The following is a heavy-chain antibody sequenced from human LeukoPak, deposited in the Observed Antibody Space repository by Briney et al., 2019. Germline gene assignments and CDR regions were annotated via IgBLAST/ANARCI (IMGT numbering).Heavy chain of an antibody. J-gene: IGHJ2*01. CDR2: IYHSGST. D-gene: IGHD4-11*01. V-gene: IGHV4-38-2*02. Sequence: SETLTLTCAVSGYSISSGYYWGWIRQPPGKGLEWIGSIYHSGSTYYNPSLKSRVTISVDRSKNQFSLKLSSVTAADTAVYYCARERRDSNWALPRYFDLWGRGTLVTVSS. CDR3: ARERRDSNWALPRYFDL. CDR1: GYSISSGYY.